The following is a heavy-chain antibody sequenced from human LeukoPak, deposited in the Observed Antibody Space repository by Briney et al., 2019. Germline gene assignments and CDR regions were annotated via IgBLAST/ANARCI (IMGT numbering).Heavy chain of an antibody. CDR3: AKSPVGSTFGQNPYYFFKY. CDR2: ISGNGDYT. CDR1: GFTFSNYA. Sequence: EGSLRLSCAASGFTFSNYAMSWVRQAPGKGLQWVSTISGNGDYTYYADSVEGRFTISRDTSKNTLHLQMSSLGAEDTAVYYCAKSPVGSTFGQNPYYFFKYWGQGTLVTVSS. V-gene: IGHV3-23*01. J-gene: IGHJ4*02. D-gene: IGHD2/OR15-2a*01.